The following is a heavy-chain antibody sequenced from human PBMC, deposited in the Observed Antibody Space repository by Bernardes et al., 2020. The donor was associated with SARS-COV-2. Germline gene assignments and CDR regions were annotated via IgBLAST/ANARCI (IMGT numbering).Heavy chain of an antibody. CDR2: IIPRFGST. V-gene: IGHV1-69*13. CDR3: AKDCSTDPCDS. CDR1: GDTFTSYA. D-gene: IGHD2-21*01. Sequence: SVKVSCKASGDTFTSYAFSWARQAPGQGLEWMGRIIPRFGSTNYAQNFQGRVTITADESSSTAYMELNSLRVEDTAVYYCAKDCSTDPCDSWGQGTLVTVSS. J-gene: IGHJ5*02.